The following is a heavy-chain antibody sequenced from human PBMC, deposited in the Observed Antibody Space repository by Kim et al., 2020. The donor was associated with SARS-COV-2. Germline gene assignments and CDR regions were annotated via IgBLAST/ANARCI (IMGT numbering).Heavy chain of an antibody. D-gene: IGHD5-18*01. CDR3: AKGGYTYLYYFDY. V-gene: IGHV3-23*01. J-gene: IGHJ4*02. Sequence: YAGSVKGRFTISRDTSKNTLYLQMNSLRAEDTAVYYGAKGGYTYLYYFDYWGQGTLVTVSS.